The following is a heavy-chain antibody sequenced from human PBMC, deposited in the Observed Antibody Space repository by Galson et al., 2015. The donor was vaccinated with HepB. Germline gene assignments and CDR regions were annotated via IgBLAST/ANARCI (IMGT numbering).Heavy chain of an antibody. CDR2: IGGTSSII. Sequence: SLRLSCAASGFSFRTYSMTWVRQAPGKGLEWLSYIGGTSSIIFYADSVKGRFTISRDTAKNSLYLQMNSVSAEDTAVYYCARDSGIAGADDYWGQGTLVTV. CDR3: ARDSGIAGADDY. D-gene: IGHD6-13*01. CDR1: GFSFRTYS. J-gene: IGHJ4*02. V-gene: IGHV3-48*01.